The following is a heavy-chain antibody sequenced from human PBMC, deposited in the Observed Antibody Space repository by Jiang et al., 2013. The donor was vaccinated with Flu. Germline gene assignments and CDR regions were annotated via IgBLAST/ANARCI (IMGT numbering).Heavy chain of an antibody. CDR2: IIPIFGTA. V-gene: IGHV1-69*01. Sequence: SGAEVKKPGSSVKVSCKASGGTFSSYAISWVRQAPGQGLEWMGGIIPIFGTANYAQKFQGRVTIAADESTSTAYMELSSLRSEDTAVYYCARVQPYYDSSVGVGTDAFDIWGQGTMVTVSS. D-gene: IGHD3-22*01. J-gene: IGHJ3*02. CDR1: GGTFSSYA. CDR3: ARVQPYYDSSVGVGTDAFDI.